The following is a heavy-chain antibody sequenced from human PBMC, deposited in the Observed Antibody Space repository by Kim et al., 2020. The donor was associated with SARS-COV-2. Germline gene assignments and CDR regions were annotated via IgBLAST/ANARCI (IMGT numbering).Heavy chain of an antibody. CDR1: GYTFTSYG. D-gene: IGHD1-26*01. CDR2: ISAYNGNT. J-gene: IGHJ4*02. Sequence: ASVKVSCKASGYTFTSYGISWVRQAPGQGLEWMGWISAYNGNTNYAQKLQGRVTMTTDTSTSTAYMELRSLRSDDTAVYYCARAPQIVGATLGEEYYFDYWGQGTLVTVSS. CDR3: ARAPQIVGATLGEEYYFDY. V-gene: IGHV1-18*01.